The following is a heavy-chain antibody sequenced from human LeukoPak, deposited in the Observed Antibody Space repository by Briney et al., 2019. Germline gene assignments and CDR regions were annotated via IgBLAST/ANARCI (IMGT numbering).Heavy chain of an antibody. Sequence: GGSLRLSCAASGFTVSSNYMSWVRQAPGKGLEWVSVIYSGGSTYYADSVKGRFTISRDNSKNTLYLQMNSLRAEDTAVYYCARGLMRKLGDYWGQGTLVTVSS. D-gene: IGHD1-14*01. V-gene: IGHV3-53*01. J-gene: IGHJ4*02. CDR2: IYSGGST. CDR3: ARGLMRKLGDY. CDR1: GFTVSSNY.